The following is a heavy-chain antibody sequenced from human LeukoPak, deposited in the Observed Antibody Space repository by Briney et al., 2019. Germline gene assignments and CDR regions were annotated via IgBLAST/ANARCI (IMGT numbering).Heavy chain of an antibody. CDR1: GFSFSSYG. CDR2: IWYDGSKK. CDR3: ARDGTPGYSSGWFDP. Sequence: PGRSLRLSCAATGFSFSSYGMHWVRQAPGKGLEWVAVIWYDGSKKYYADSVKGRFTISRDNSKNTLYLQLNSLRAEDTAVYYCARDGTPGYSSGWFDPWGQGTLVTVSS. J-gene: IGHJ5*02. D-gene: IGHD6-19*01. V-gene: IGHV3-33*01.